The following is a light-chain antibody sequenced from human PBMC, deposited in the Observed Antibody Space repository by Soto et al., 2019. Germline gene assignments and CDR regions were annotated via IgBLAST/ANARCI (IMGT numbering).Light chain of an antibody. CDR3: QQYYSYPPL. Sequence: AIRMTQSPSSFSASTGDRVTITCRASQGISSYLAWYQQKPGKAPKLLIYAASTLQSGVPSRFSGSGSGTDFTLTISCLQSEDFATYYWQQYYSYPPLFGQGTKVEIK. J-gene: IGKJ1*01. CDR2: AAS. V-gene: IGKV1-8*01. CDR1: QGISSY.